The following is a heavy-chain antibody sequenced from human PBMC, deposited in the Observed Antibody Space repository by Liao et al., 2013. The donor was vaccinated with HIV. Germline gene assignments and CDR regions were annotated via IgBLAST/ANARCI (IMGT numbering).Heavy chain of an antibody. CDR1: GGSISSSSYY. J-gene: IGHJ4*02. V-gene: IGHV4-39*07. CDR3: ARDIPSDAIPHYFDY. CDR2: IYYSGST. Sequence: QLQLQESGPGLVKPSETLSLTCTVSGGSISSSSYYWGWIRQPPGKGLEWIGTIYYSGSTYYNPSLKSRVTISLDTSKNQFSLKLSSVTAADTAVYYCARDIPSDAIPHYFDYWGQGTLVTVSS. D-gene: IGHD2-2*01.